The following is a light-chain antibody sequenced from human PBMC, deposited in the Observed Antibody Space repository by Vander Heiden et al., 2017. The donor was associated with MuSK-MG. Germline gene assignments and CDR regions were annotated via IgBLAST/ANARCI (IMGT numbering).Light chain of an antibody. V-gene: IGLV2-23*02. CDR2: EVS. Sequence: QSALTQPASVSGSPGQSITISFTGTSSDVGSYNLVSWYQQYPGKAPKFMIYEVSKRPSGVSNRFSGSKSGNTASLTISGLQAEDEADYYCCSYAGSSTLVFGGGTKLTVL. CDR3: CSYAGSSTLV. CDR1: SSDVGSYNL. J-gene: IGLJ2*01.